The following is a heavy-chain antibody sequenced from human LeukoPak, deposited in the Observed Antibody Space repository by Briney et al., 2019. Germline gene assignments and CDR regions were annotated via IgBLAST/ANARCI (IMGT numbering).Heavy chain of an antibody. CDR1: GYTFTSYG. CDR3: ARDHRKVAYYYDSSGYYYFDY. CDR2: ISAYNGNT. V-gene: IGHV1-18*01. Sequence: ASVKVSCKASGYTFTSYGISWVRQAPGQGLEWMGWISAYNGNTNYAQKLQGRVTMTTDTSTSIAYMELRSLRSDDTAVYYCARDHRKVAYYYDSSGYYYFDYWGQGTLVTVSS. D-gene: IGHD3-22*01. J-gene: IGHJ4*02.